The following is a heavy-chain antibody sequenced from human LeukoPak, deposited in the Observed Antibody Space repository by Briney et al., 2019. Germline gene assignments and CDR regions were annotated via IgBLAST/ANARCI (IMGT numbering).Heavy chain of an antibody. CDR1: GGSFSGYY. D-gene: IGHD6-13*01. V-gene: IGHV4-34*01. CDR3: AREGASSWYPSPFDY. CDR2: INHSGST. J-gene: IGHJ4*02. Sequence: PSETLSLTCAVYGGSFSGYYWSWIRQPPGKGLEWIGEINHSGSTNYNPSLKSRVTISVDTSKNQFSLKLSSVTAADTAVYYCAREGASSWYPSPFDYWGQGTLVTVSS.